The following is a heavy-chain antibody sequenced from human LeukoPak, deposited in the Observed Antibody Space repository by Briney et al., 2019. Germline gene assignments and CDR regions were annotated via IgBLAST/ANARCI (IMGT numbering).Heavy chain of an antibody. D-gene: IGHD5-18*01. CDR2: ISYDGSNK. CDR3: AKDQGYSYGHSLDY. J-gene: IGHJ4*02. Sequence: GSLRLSCAASGFTFSSYAMHWVRQAPGKGLEWVAVISYDGSNKYYADSVKGRFTISRDNSKNTLYLLMNSLRAEDTAVYYCAKDQGYSYGHSLDYWGQGTLVTVSS. CDR1: GFTFSSYA. V-gene: IGHV3-30-3*01.